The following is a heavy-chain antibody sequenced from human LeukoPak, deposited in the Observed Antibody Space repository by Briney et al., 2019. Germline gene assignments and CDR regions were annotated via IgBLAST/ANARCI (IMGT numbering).Heavy chain of an antibody. Sequence: SETLSLTCTVSGGSISSGGYYWSWIRQHPGKGLEWIGYIYYSGSTYYNPSLKSRVTISVDTSKNQFSLKLSSVTAADTAVYYCAASSRFVVVTAIRYYYYGMDVWGQGTTVTVSS. CDR1: GGSISSGGYY. CDR2: IYYSGST. CDR3: AASSRFVVVTAIRYYYYGMDV. J-gene: IGHJ6*02. D-gene: IGHD2-21*02. V-gene: IGHV4-31*03.